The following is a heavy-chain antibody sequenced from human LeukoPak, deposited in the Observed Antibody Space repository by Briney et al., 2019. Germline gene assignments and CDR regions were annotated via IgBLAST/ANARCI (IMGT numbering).Heavy chain of an antibody. CDR1: GGSISSYY. V-gene: IGHV4-59*01. Sequence: SETLSLTCTVSGGSISSYYWSWIRQPPGGGLEWCVYIYFSGSTNYNPSLKSRVTISVDTPKNQFSLKLSSVTAADTAVYYCARETNCSGGSCYSGTYNWFDPWGQGTLVTVSS. J-gene: IGHJ5*02. CDR2: IYFSGST. D-gene: IGHD2-15*01. CDR3: ARETNCSGGSCYSGTYNWFDP.